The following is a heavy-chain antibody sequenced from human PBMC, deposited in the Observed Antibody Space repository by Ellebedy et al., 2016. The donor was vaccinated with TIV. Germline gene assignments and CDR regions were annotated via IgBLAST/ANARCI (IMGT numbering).Heavy chain of an antibody. J-gene: IGHJ4*02. CDR3: ARHARPIAVADY. CDR1: GGSFSGYY. CDR2: INHSGST. Sequence: MPSETLSLTCAVYGGSFSGYYWSWIRQPPGKGLEWIGEINHSGSTNYNPSLKSRVTISVDTSKNQFSLKLSSVTAADTAVYYCARHARPIAVADYWGQGTLVTVSS. V-gene: IGHV4-34*01. D-gene: IGHD6-19*01.